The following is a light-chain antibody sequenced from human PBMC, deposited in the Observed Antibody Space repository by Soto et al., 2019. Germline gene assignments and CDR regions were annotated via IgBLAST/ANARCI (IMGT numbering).Light chain of an antibody. CDR3: QAWDSSSVV. CDR2: EDR. Sequence: SSELTQSPSGSLSPGQTASITCSGDKLGDRFAYWYQQKPGQSPVVVIYEDRKRPSGIPERFSGSNSGNTATLTISGTQAMDQADYYCQAWDSSSVVFGGGTKLTLL. J-gene: IGLJ2*01. V-gene: IGLV3-1*01. CDR1: KLGDRF.